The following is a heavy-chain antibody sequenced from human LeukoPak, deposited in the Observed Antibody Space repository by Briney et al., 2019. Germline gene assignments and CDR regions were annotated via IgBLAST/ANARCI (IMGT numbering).Heavy chain of an antibody. D-gene: IGHD6-6*01. Sequence: PSETLSLTCTVSGGSISSSRYYWGWIRQPPGKGLEWIGSIYYSGSTYYNPSLKSRVTISVDTSKNQFSLKLSSVTAADTAVYYCAREYSSSEGVWFDPWGQGTLVTVSS. V-gene: IGHV4-39*02. CDR2: IYYSGST. CDR3: AREYSSSEGVWFDP. CDR1: GGSISSSRYY. J-gene: IGHJ5*02.